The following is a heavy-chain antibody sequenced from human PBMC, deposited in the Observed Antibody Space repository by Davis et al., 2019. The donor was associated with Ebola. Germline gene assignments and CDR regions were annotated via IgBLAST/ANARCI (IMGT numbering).Heavy chain of an antibody. CDR1: GFTFSSYA. CDR3: ARDALATVVTLYYYYGMDV. CDR2: ISYDGSNK. D-gene: IGHD4-23*01. J-gene: IGHJ6*02. V-gene: IGHV3-30*04. Sequence: GESLKISCAASGFTFSSYAMHWVRQAPGKGLEWVAVISYDGSNKYYADSVKGRFTISRDNSKNTLYLQMNSLRAEDTAVYYCARDALATVVTLYYYYGMDVWGQGTTVTVSS.